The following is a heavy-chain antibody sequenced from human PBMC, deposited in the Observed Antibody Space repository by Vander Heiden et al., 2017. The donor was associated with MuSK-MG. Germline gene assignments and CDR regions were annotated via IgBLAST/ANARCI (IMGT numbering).Heavy chain of an antibody. V-gene: IGHV4-61*02. D-gene: IGHD3-16*01. CDR1: GGSISSGSYS. Sequence: QVQLQESGPGLVKPSQTLSLTCTVSGGSISSGSYSWSWIRQPAGKGLEWIGHIYTSGSTNYNPSLKSRVTISGDTSKNQFSLKLNSVTAADTAVYYCATSPRAFGGPMWYFDLWGRGTLVTVSS. J-gene: IGHJ2*01. CDR2: IYTSGST. CDR3: ATSPRAFGGPMWYFDL.